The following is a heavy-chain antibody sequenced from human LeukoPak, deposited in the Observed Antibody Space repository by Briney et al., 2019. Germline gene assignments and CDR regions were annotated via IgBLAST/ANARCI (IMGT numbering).Heavy chain of an antibody. Sequence: GGSLRLSCAASGFTFSSYAMHWVRQAPGKGLEWVAVISYDGSNKYYADSVKGRFTISRDNSKNTLYLQMNSLRAEDTAVYYCARIGYCSSTSCYPKDYWGQGTLVTVSS. CDR1: GFTFSSYA. CDR2: ISYDGSNK. D-gene: IGHD2-2*01. CDR3: ARIGYCSSTSCYPKDY. J-gene: IGHJ4*02. V-gene: IGHV3-30-3*01.